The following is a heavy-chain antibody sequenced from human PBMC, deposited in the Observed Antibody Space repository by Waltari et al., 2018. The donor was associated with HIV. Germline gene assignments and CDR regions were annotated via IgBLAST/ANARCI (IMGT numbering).Heavy chain of an antibody. CDR2: INSDGSIT. V-gene: IGHV3-74*01. J-gene: IGHJ1*01. CDR1: GFTFSSYW. CDR3: AKGGTSGYTFGFGR. D-gene: IGHD5-18*01. Sequence: EVQLVESGGGLVQPGGSLRLSCAASGFTFSSYWMHWVRQAPGKGLVRVSLINSDGSITSHAESVKGRFTISRDNARNTLYLQMNSLGAEDTAMYYCAKGGTSGYTFGFGRWGQGTLVTVSS.